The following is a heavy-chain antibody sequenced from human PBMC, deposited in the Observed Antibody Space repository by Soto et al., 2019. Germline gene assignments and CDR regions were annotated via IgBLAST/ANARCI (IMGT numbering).Heavy chain of an antibody. D-gene: IGHD1-20*01. CDR3: AREQYNWKL. J-gene: IGHJ4*02. CDR1: GVSVTGYY. V-gene: IGHV4-59*02. CDR2: VYHTRNT. Sequence: QVQLQESGPRLVKPSETLSLTCSVSGVSVTGYYWTWMRHSPGTGLEWIGYVYHTRNTYYNHSLNSLVTISLDTSKNQLSLRLRSVTAADTAVYYCAREQYNWKLWGQGTLVTVSS.